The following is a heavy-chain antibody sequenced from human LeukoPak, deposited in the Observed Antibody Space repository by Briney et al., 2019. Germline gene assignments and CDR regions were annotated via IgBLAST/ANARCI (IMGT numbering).Heavy chain of an antibody. V-gene: IGHV4-30-4*08. CDR2: IYYSGST. Sequence: SETLSLTCTVSGGSISSGDYYWSWIRQPPGKGLEWIGYIYYSGSTYYNPSLKSRVTISVDTSKNQFSLKLSSVTAADTAVYYCARGDFWSELGIWGQGTMVTVSS. D-gene: IGHD3-3*01. J-gene: IGHJ3*02. CDR1: GGSISSGDYY. CDR3: ARGDFWSELGI.